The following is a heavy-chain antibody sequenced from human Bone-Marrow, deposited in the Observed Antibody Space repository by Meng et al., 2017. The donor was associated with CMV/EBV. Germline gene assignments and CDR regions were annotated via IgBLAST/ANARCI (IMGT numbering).Heavy chain of an antibody. Sequence: SVKVSCKASGGSFSDHAINWERLAPGQGLEWVGGIITKFDTRRYSQKFQGRATFTTDGSTGTAYMELSGLRPADTAVYYCARAFCGTASCFNYFFYHYGMDAWGQGTTVTVSS. D-gene: IGHD2/OR15-2a*01. J-gene: IGHJ6*01. CDR3: ARAFCGTASCFNYFFYHYGMDA. V-gene: IGHV1-69*05. CDR1: GGSFSDHA. CDR2: IITKFDTR.